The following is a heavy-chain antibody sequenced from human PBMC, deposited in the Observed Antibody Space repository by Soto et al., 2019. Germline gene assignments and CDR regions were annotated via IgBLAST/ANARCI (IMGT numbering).Heavy chain of an antibody. CDR3: ARHVSDVPETYSSGWLDFDY. J-gene: IGHJ4*02. CDR2: IYYSGST. CDR1: GGSISSYY. D-gene: IGHD6-19*01. Sequence: SETLSLTCTVSGGSISSYYWSWIRQPPGKGLEWIGYIYYSGSTNYNPSLKSRVTISVDTSKDQFSLKLSSVTAADTAVYYCARHVSDVPETYSSGWLDFDYWGQGTLVTVSS. V-gene: IGHV4-59*08.